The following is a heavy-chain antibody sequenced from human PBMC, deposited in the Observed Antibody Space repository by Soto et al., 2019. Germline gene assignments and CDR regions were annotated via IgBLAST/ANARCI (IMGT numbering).Heavy chain of an antibody. CDR3: AREDYDFWSGYYYYYYGMDV. D-gene: IGHD3-3*01. J-gene: IGHJ6*02. CDR2: INAGNGNT. V-gene: IGHV1-3*01. CDR1: GGTFSSYT. Sequence: GASVKVSCKASGGTFSSYTISWVRQAPGQGLEWMGRINAGNGNTKYSQKFQGRVTITRDTSASTAYMELSSLRSEDTAVYYCAREDYDFWSGYYYYYYGMDVWGQGTTVTVSS.